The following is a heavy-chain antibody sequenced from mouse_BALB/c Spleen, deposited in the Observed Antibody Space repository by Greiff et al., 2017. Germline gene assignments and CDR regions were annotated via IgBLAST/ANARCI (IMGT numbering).Heavy chain of an antibody. D-gene: IGHD2-1*01. Sequence: EVQVVESGGGLVKPGGSLKLSCAASGFTFSSYAMSWVRQSPEKRLEWVAEISSGGSYTYYPDTVTGRFTISRDNAKNTLYLEMSSLRSEDTAMYYCARGGKDAKDYWGQGTSVTVSS. CDR3: ARGGKDAKDY. V-gene: IGHV5-9-4*01. J-gene: IGHJ4*01. CDR2: ISSGGSYT. CDR1: GFTFSSYA.